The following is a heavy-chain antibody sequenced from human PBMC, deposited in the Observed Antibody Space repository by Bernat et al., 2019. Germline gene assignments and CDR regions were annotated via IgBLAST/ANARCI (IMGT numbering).Heavy chain of an antibody. CDR2: TYYRSKWYN. V-gene: IGHV6-1*01. J-gene: IGHJ4*02. Sequence: QVQLQQSGPGLATPSQTLPLTCHLSGDSVSSNSAAWSWIRQSPSRGLEWLGRTYYRSKWYNDYAVSVKSRLSINPDTSKNQFSLHLRSVTPEDTAVYFCGRGYCSGSSCYSFDYWGQGIVVTLSS. CDR3: GRGYCSGSSCYSFDY. D-gene: IGHD2-15*01. CDR1: GDSVSSNSAA.